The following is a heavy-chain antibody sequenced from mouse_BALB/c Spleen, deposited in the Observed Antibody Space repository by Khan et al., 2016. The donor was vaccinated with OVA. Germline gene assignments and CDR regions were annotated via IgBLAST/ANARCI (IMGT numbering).Heavy chain of an antibody. CDR1: GYTFTSNT. V-gene: IGHV1-4*01. J-gene: IGHJ4*01. CDR3: ARRTKGYAMDY. Sequence: QMQLEESGAELARPGASVKLSCKASGYTFTSNTMHWVKQRPGQGLEWIGYINPRSGYTIYNQTFKDKATLTADISSSTAYMQLSSLTSDESAVYDGARRTKGYAMDYWGQGTSVTVSS. CDR2: INPRSGYT. D-gene: IGHD2-14*01.